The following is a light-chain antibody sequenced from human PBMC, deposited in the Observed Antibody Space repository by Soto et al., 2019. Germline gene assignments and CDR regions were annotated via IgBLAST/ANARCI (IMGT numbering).Light chain of an antibody. CDR2: GAS. Sequence: EIVLTQSPGTLSLSPGERATPSCRASQSVSSSYLAWYQQKPGQAPRLLIYGASSRATGIPDRFSGSGSGTDFTLTISRLEPEDFPVYYCQQYGSSPTWTFGQGTKVEIK. CDR1: QSVSSSY. V-gene: IGKV3-20*01. J-gene: IGKJ1*01. CDR3: QQYGSSPTWT.